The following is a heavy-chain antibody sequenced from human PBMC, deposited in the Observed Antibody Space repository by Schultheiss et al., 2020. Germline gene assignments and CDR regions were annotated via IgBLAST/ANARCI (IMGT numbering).Heavy chain of an antibody. Sequence: GGSLRLSCAASGFTFSSYGMHWVRQAPGKGLEWVALISYDGSNKHCADSVKGRFTISRDNSKNTLYLQMNSLRAEDTAVYYCARVLYYYDSSGYYYPIDYWGQGTLVTVSS. V-gene: IGHV3-30*03. CDR1: GFTFSSYG. D-gene: IGHD3-22*01. CDR2: ISYDGSNK. CDR3: ARVLYYYDSSGYYYPIDY. J-gene: IGHJ4*02.